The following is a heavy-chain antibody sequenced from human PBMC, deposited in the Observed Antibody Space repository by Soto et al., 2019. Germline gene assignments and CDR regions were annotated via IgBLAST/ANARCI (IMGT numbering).Heavy chain of an antibody. CDR3: ARQEVPAAMYWRGYYYGMDV. D-gene: IGHD2-2*01. CDR1: GGSISSRSYY. J-gene: IGHJ6*02. Sequence: PSETLSLTCTVSGGSISSRSYYWGWIRQPPGKGLEWIGSIYYSGSTYYNPSLKSRVTISVDTSKNQFSLKLSSVTAADTAVYYCARQEVPAAMYWRGYYYGMDVWGQGTTVTVS. V-gene: IGHV4-39*01. CDR2: IYYSGST.